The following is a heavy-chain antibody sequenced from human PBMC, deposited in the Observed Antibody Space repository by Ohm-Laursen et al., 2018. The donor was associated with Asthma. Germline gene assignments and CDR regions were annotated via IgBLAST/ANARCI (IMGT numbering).Heavy chain of an antibody. D-gene: IGHD3-10*01. CDR3: PREGEVRGVIQGYYYYYGMDV. V-gene: IGHV1-18*01. CDR1: GYTFTSYG. CDR2: ISAYNGNT. Sequence: EASVKVSCKASGYTFTSYGISWVRQAPGQGLEWMGWISAYNGNTNYAQKLQGRVTMTTDTSTSTAYMELRSLRSDDTAVYYCPREGEVRGVIQGYYYYYGMDVWGQGTTVTVSS. J-gene: IGHJ6*02.